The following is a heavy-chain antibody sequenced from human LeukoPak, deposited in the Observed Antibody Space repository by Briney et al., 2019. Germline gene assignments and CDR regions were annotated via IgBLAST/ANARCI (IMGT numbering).Heavy chain of an antibody. CDR1: GFTFSDYY. CDR2: ISSSGSTI. J-gene: IGHJ6*03. D-gene: IGHD3-3*01. V-gene: IGHV3-11*04. CDR3: ARGLRAYDFWSGQYYYYYMDV. Sequence: PGGSLRLSCAVSGFTFSDYYMSWIRQAPGKGLEWVSYISSSGSTIYYADSVKGRFTISRDNAKNSLYLQMNSLRAEDTAVYYCARGLRAYDFWSGQYYYYYMDVWGKGTTVTVSS.